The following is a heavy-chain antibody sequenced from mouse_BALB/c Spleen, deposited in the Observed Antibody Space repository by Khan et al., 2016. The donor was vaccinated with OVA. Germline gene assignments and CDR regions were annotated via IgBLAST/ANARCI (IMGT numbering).Heavy chain of an antibody. Sequence: QVQLKESGPGLVAPSQSLSITCTVSGFSLTSYGVHWVRQPPGKGLEWLGVIWTGRSTNYNSALMSRLSINKDNSTSQVFLKMNSLQTDDTAMYYCARYYGDYGWYFDVWGAGTTVTVSS. CDR3: ARYYGDYGWYFDV. J-gene: IGHJ1*01. D-gene: IGHD2-13*01. V-gene: IGHV2-9*02. CDR1: GFSLTSYG. CDR2: IWTGRST.